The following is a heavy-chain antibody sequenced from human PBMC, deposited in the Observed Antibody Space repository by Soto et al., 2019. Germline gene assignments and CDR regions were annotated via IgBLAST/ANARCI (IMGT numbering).Heavy chain of an antibody. D-gene: IGHD3-10*01. CDR2: INSDGSST. Sequence: GGSLRLSCAASGFTFSSYWMHWVRQAPGKGLVWVSRINSDGSSTSYADSVKGRFTISRDNAKNTLYLQMNSLRAEDTAVYYCARDEKYYYGSGSTCGMDVWGQGTTVTVSS. CDR1: GFTFSSYW. CDR3: ARDEKYYYGSGSTCGMDV. V-gene: IGHV3-74*01. J-gene: IGHJ6*02.